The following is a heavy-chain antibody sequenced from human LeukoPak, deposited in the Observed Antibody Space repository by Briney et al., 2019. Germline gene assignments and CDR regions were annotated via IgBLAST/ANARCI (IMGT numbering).Heavy chain of an antibody. D-gene: IGHD3-22*01. J-gene: IGHJ5*02. CDR1: GFTFSSYA. CDR3: ASLPEDYYDSSGTFDP. V-gene: IGHV3-30*04. CDR2: ISYDGSNK. Sequence: PGGSLRLSCAASGFTFSSYAMHWVRQAPGKGLEWVAVISYDGSNKYYADSVKGRFTISRDNSKNTLYLQMNSLRAGDTAVYYCASLPEDYYDSSGTFDPWGQGTLVTVSS.